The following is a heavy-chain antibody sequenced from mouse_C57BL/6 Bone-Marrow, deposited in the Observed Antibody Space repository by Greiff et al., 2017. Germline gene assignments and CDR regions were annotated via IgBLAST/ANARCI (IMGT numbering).Heavy chain of an antibody. V-gene: IGHV1-74*01. J-gene: IGHJ4*01. D-gene: IGHD2-4*01. CDR1: GYTFTSYW. CDR2: IHPSDSDT. Sequence: QVQLQQPGAELVKPGASVTVSCKASGYTFTSYWLHWVKQRPGQGLEWIGRIHPSDSDTTYNQKFKGKATLTVDKSSSTAYMQRSSLTSEAAAVYYCAIYGIYYDYDGDYYAMDYWGQGTSVTVSS. CDR3: AIYGIYYDYDGDYYAMDY.